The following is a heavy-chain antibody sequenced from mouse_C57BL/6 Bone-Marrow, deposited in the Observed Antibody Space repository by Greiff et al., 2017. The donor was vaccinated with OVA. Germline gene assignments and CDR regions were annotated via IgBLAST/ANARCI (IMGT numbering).Heavy chain of an antibody. V-gene: IGHV7-3*01. CDR2: IRNKANGYTT. D-gene: IGHD6-5*01. J-gene: IGHJ3*01. CDR3: ARSPPRSYSFAY. Sequence: DVMLVESGGGLVQPGGSLSLSCAASGFTFTDYYMSWVRQPPGKALEWLGFIRNKANGYTTEYSASVKGRFTISRDNSQSILYLQMNALRAEDSATYYCARSPPRSYSFAYWGQGTLVTVSA. CDR1: GFTFTDYY.